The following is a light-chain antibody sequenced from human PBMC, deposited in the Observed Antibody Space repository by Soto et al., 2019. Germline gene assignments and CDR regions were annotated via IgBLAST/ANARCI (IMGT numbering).Light chain of an antibody. CDR2: DVS. V-gene: IGLV2-11*01. CDR1: SSDVGGYNY. Sequence: QSALTQPRSVSGSPGQTVTISCTGTSSDVGGYNYVSWYQQHPGKVPKLMIYDVSKRPSGVPDRFSGSKSGNTASLTISGLQAEDEADYYCCSYAGSCVVFGGGTKLTVL. J-gene: IGLJ2*01. CDR3: CSYAGSCVV.